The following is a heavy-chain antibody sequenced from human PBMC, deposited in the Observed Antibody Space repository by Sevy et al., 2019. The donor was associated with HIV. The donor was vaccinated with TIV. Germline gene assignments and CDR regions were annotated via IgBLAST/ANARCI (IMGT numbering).Heavy chain of an antibody. CDR1: GGSISSSSYY. V-gene: IGHV4-39*01. Sequence: SETLSLTCTVSGGSISSSSYYWGWIRQPPGKGLEWIGSIYYSGSTYYNPSLKSRVTISVDTSKNQFSLKLSSVTAADTAVYYCARRVRDGYNSNYFDYWAREPWSPSPQ. J-gene: IGHJ4*02. CDR2: IYYSGST. CDR3: ARRVRDGYNSNYFDY. D-gene: IGHD5-12*01.